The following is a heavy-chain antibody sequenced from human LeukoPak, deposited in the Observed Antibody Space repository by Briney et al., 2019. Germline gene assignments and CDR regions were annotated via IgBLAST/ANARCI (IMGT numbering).Heavy chain of an antibody. Sequence: GGSLRLSCAASGFTFSSYRMHWVRQAPGKGLVWVSHINSDGSSTNYADSVKGRFTISRDNAKNTLFLQMNRLRAEDTAVYYCARDNGWYDFDYWGQGTLVTVSS. V-gene: IGHV3-74*01. CDR2: INSDGSST. J-gene: IGHJ4*02. CDR3: ARDNGWYDFDY. CDR1: GFTFSSYR. D-gene: IGHD6-19*01.